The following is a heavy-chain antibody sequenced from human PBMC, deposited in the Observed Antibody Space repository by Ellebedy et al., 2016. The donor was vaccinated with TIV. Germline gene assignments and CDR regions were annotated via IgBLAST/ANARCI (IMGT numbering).Heavy chain of an antibody. Sequence: SETLSLXCTVSGGSISSYYWSWIRQPPGKGLEWIGYIYYSGSTNYNPSLKSRVTISVDTSKNQFSLKLSSVTAADTAVYYCARDGSYDILTGSHYYYYGMDVWGQGTTVTVSS. V-gene: IGHV4-59*01. CDR2: IYYSGST. J-gene: IGHJ6*02. CDR1: GGSISSYY. D-gene: IGHD3-9*01. CDR3: ARDGSYDILTGSHYYYYGMDV.